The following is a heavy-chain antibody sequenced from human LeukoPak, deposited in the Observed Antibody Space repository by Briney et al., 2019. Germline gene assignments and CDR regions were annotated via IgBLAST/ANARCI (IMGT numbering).Heavy chain of an antibody. CDR1: GYTFIDFY. Sequence: ASVKVSCKASGYTFIDFYMHWARQAPGQGLEWMGWINPNSGDTHYAQKFLGRVTMTGDTSIRTAYMELSRLRSDDTAVYFCVRNNYLDYWGQGTLVTVSS. J-gene: IGHJ4*02. CDR3: VRNNYLDY. V-gene: IGHV1-2*02. CDR2: INPNSGDT. D-gene: IGHD1/OR15-1a*01.